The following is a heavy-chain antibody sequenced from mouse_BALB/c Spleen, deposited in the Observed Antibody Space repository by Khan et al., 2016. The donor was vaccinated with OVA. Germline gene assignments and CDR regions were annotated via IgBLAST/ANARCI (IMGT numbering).Heavy chain of an antibody. CDR1: GFSLTSYN. CDR3: ARAYYGYDGYYAMDY. J-gene: IGHJ4*01. V-gene: IGHV2-6-4*01. CDR2: IWGGGGT. D-gene: IGHD2-14*01. Sequence: VQLQESGPGLVAPSQSLSITCTVSGFSLTSYNVHWVRQPPGKGLEWLGVIWGGGGTDYNSALKSRLSISKDNSKSQVFLKMNSLQTDDTAMYYCARAYYGYDGYYAMDYWGQGTSVTVSS.